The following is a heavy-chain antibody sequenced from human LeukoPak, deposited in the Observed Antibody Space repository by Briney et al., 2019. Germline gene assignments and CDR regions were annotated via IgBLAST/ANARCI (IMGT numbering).Heavy chain of an antibody. V-gene: IGHV4-34*01. Sequence: KSSETLSLTCAVYIDSFSNYHWNWIRQTPAKGMEWIGEVNESGGTNISPSLRSRVTISLDTSKNQFSLNLTSVTAADTAVYYCARFTPQGYGWGGYNRFDPWGQGTLVTVSS. CDR3: ARFTPQGYGWGGYNRFDP. CDR2: VNESGGT. CDR1: IDSFSNYH. D-gene: IGHD3-16*01. J-gene: IGHJ5*02.